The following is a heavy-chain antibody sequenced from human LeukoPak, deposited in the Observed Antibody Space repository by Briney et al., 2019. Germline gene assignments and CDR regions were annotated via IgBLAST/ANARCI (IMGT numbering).Heavy chain of an antibody. CDR2: ISTTGSSI. CDR1: GFTFSSYE. V-gene: IGHV3-48*03. J-gene: IGHJ6*04. CDR3: AELGITMIGGV. Sequence: GGSLRLSCAASGFTFSSYEMNCVRQAPGKGLEWVSSISTTGSSICYADSVKGRFTVSRDNSKNSLYLQMNSLRAEDTAVYYCAELGITMIGGVWGKGTTVTISS. D-gene: IGHD3-10*02.